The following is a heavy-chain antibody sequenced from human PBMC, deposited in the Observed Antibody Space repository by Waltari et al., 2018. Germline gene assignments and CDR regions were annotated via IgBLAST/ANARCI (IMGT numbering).Heavy chain of an antibody. V-gene: IGHV1-2*06. CDR3: ARENSGGAADY. J-gene: IGHJ4*02. CDR1: GYNFTGYY. CDR2: INPNSGGT. D-gene: IGHD3-16*01. Sequence: QVQLVQSGAAVKKPGASGQVSCKASGYNFTGYYMHWVRQAPEQGLEWMGRINPNSGGTNYAQKFQGRVTMTRDTSISTAHMELSRLRSDDTAVYYCARENSGGAADYWGQGTLVTVSS.